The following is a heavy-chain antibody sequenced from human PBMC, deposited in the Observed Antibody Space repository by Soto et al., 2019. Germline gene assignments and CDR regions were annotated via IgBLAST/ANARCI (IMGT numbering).Heavy chain of an antibody. V-gene: IGHV4-59*12. CDR2: IHYSGST. Sequence: SETLSLTCNVSGGSISSYYWSWIRQPPGKGLEWIGYIHYSGSTNYNPSLKSRVTISVDTSKKQFSLKLSSVTAADTAVYYCARGSSIAGLYYGMDVWGQGNTVTVSS. D-gene: IGHD6-6*01. CDR3: ARGSSIAGLYYGMDV. CDR1: GGSISSYY. J-gene: IGHJ6*02.